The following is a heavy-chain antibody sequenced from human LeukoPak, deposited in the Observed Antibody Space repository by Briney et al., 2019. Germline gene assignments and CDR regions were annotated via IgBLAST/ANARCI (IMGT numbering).Heavy chain of an antibody. V-gene: IGHV3-11*01. D-gene: IGHD4-17*01. J-gene: IGHJ4*02. Sequence: PGGSLRLSCAASGFTFSDHYMTWIRQAPGKGLEWVSFISGSGDSMYYAVSVKGRFTIPRDNAKNSLYLQMNSLRAEDTAVYYCARETVTTGDWGQGTLVTVSS. CDR2: ISGSGDSM. CDR1: GFTFSDHY. CDR3: ARETVTTGD.